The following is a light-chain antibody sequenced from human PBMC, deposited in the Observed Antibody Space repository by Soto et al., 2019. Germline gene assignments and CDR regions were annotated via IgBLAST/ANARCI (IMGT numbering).Light chain of an antibody. CDR3: QQYSNWPPFT. CDR1: QSVGSN. Sequence: EIVMTQSPATLSVSPGDRVTLSCRASQSVGSNLAWYQQKPGQAPRLVIYNKSARAAGIPGRFSGSGSGTEFTLTISSLQSEDFAVYYCQQYSNWPPFTFGPGTKVDIK. CDR2: NKS. J-gene: IGKJ3*01. V-gene: IGKV3-15*01.